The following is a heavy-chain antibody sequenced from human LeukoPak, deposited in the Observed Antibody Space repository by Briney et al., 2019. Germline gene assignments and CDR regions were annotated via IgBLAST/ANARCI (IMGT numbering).Heavy chain of an antibody. D-gene: IGHD2-21*02. V-gene: IGHV3-74*01. Sequence: QPGGSLRLSCGASEFTFSSYWMHWVRQAPGKGLVWVSLIHSDGGSTSYADSVKGRFTISRDNAKNTLYLQMNSLGVEDTAVYYCAKGRYCGGACHTFFDCWGQGTLVTVSS. CDR3: AKGRYCGGACHTFFDC. CDR1: EFTFSSYW. CDR2: IHSDGGST. J-gene: IGHJ4*02.